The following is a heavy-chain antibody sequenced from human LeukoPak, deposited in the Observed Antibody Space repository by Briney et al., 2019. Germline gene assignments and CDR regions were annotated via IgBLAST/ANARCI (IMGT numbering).Heavy chain of an antibody. D-gene: IGHD3-22*01. J-gene: IGHJ5*02. CDR1: GRSFSGYY. V-gene: IGHV4-34*01. Sequence: SETLSLTCAVYGRSFSGYYWSWIRQPPGKGLEWIGEINHSGSTNYNPSLKSRVTISVDTSKNQFSLKLSSVTAADTAVYYCARSENSSGYYWGWFDPWGQGTLVTVSS. CDR2: INHSGST. CDR3: ARSENSSGYYWGWFDP.